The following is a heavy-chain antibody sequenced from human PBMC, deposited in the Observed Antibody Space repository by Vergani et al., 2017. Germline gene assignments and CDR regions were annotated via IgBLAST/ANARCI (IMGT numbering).Heavy chain of an antibody. D-gene: IGHD2-21*02. V-gene: IGHV1-2*02. CDR2: INPNSGGT. Sequence: QVQLVQSGAGVKKPGASVKVSCKASGYTFTGYYLLWVRQAPGQGLEWVGWINPNSGGTDYAQKFQGRVTRTRDTSISTAYMELSRLRSDDTAVYFCAGAYCGGDGYWRSAFDIWGQGTMVTVSS. CDR3: AGAYCGGDGYWRSAFDI. CDR1: GYTFTGYY. J-gene: IGHJ3*02.